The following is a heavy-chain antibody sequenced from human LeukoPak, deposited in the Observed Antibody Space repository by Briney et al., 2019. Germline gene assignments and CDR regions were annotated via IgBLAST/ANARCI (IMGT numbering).Heavy chain of an antibody. V-gene: IGHV4-59*01. CDR3: ARELGSGSGSYYYFDY. CDR1: GGSISSYY. J-gene: IGHJ4*02. Sequence: KSSETLSLTCTVSGGSISSYYWSWIRQPPGKGLEWIGYIYYSGSTNYNPSLKSRVTISVDTSKNQFSLKLSSVTAADTAVYYCARELGSGSGSYYYFDYWGQGTLVTVSS. CDR2: IYYSGST. D-gene: IGHD3-10*01.